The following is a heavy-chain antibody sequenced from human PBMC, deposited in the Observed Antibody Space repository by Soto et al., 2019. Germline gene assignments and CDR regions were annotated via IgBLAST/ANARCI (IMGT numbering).Heavy chain of an antibody. J-gene: IGHJ6*02. CDR1: GGTFSSYA. CDR3: AKEVIVVVPAATPNYYYYGMDV. Sequence: GASVKVSCKASGGTFSSYAISWVRQAPGQGLEWMGGIIPIFGTANYAQKFQGRVTITADESTSTAYMELSSLRSEDTAVYYCAKEVIVVVPAATPNYYYYGMDVWGQGTTVTVSS. D-gene: IGHD2-2*01. V-gene: IGHV1-69*13. CDR2: IIPIFGTA.